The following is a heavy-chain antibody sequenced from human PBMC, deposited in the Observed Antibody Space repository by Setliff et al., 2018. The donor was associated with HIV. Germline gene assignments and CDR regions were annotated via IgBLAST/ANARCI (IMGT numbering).Heavy chain of an antibody. J-gene: IGHJ6*02. D-gene: IGHD1-26*01. CDR3: AKPLTQWGVSPYHYAVDV. CDR1: GFAFSSYD. CDR2: IGGSTGST. Sequence: GGSLRLSCAASGFAFSSYDFHWVRQGIGKGQEWVSAIGGSTGSTYYADSVKGRFTISTDNSKNTLYLQMNSLRAEDTAVYYCAKPLTQWGVSPYHYAVDVWGQGTTVTVSS. V-gene: IGHV3-23*01.